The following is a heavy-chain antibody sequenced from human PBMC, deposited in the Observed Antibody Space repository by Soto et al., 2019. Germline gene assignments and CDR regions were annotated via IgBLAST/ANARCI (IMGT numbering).Heavy chain of an antibody. V-gene: IGHV1-18*01. D-gene: IGHD5-12*01. CDR1: GYTFTRYG. J-gene: IGHJ6*02. CDR3: AKNGLPPYYYYGMDV. CDR2: ISGYNGDT. Sequence: QGQLVQSGAEVKKPGASVKVSCKASGYTFTRYGISWVRQAPRQELEWMGWISGYNGDTNYAQKFQGRVTMTVDTSTTTAFMELTSLTSDDRAVYYCAKNGLPPYYYYGMDVWGQGTTVTVSS.